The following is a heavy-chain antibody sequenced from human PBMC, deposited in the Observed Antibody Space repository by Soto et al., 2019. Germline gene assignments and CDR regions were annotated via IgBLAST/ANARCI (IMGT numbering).Heavy chain of an antibody. CDR1: GDTVSTNNAA. V-gene: IGHV6-1*01. D-gene: IGHD6-13*01. Sequence: QVQLQQSGPGLVMPSQTLSLTCAISGDTVSTNNAAWHWIRQSPSRGLEWLARTYYRSKWYTDYSLSVKSRITINPDTSNNQFAPHLSSVTPEDTAVYYCARGTSWSFDYWGQGTLVTVSS. CDR2: TYYRSKWYT. CDR3: ARGTSWSFDY. J-gene: IGHJ4*02.